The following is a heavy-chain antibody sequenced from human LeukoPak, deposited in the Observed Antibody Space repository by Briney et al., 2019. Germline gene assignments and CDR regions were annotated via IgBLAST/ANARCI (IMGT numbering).Heavy chain of an antibody. Sequence: SETLSLTCTVSGGSISSDSYYWGWIRQSPGKGLEWIGSMYYSGITYYNPSLKSRVTISVDTSKNQFSLRLSTVTAADTAVYYCARVPNYYYGSGSYPSSTYYFDYWGQGTLVTVSS. CDR1: GGSISSDSYY. V-gene: IGHV4-39*01. J-gene: IGHJ4*02. CDR2: MYYSGIT. CDR3: ARVPNYYYGSGSYPSSTYYFDY. D-gene: IGHD3-10*01.